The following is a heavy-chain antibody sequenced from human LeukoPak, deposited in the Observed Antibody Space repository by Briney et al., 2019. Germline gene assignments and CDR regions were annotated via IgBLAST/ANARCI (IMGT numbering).Heavy chain of an antibody. CDR2: VGIAGDT. J-gene: IGHJ3*01. CDR1: GFTFNNYE. Sequence: GGSLRLSCAAAGFTFNNYEMHWVRQTAGKGLERVSAVGIAGDTIYAGSVKGRFSISRDNAESSLFLQMNSLRAGDTAVYYCAREGRMGTADAFDVWGQGTMVTVSS. CDR3: AREGRMGTADAFDV. D-gene: IGHD1-14*01. V-gene: IGHV3-13*01.